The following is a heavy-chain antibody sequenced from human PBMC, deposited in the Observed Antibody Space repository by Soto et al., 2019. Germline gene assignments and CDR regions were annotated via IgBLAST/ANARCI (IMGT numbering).Heavy chain of an antibody. V-gene: IGHV3-23*01. J-gene: IGHJ3*02. Sequence: EVQLLESGGGLGQSGGSLRLSCAGSGFTFRNYAMNWVRQAPGKGLEWVSTVSGSGGSTYYADSVKGRFSISRDNSKNTLSLQLNSLRVVDTAVYYCAKVIVGATFNAFEIWGQGTMVSVSS. CDR3: AKVIVGATFNAFEI. D-gene: IGHD1-26*01. CDR2: VSGSGGST. CDR1: GFTFRNYA.